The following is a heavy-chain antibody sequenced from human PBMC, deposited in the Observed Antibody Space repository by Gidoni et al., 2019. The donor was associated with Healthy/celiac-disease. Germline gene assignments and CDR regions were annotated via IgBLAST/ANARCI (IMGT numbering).Heavy chain of an antibody. CDR3: ARDHGAPDFWSGYLNWFDP. CDR1: GYTFTSYG. CDR2: ISAYNGNT. Sequence: VQLVQSGAEVKKPGASVKVSCKASGYTFTSYGISWVRQAPGQGLEWMGWISAYNGNTNYAQKLQGRVTMTTDTSTSTAYMELRSLRSDDTAVYYWARDHGAPDFWSGYLNWFDPWGQGTLVTVSS. V-gene: IGHV1-18*01. D-gene: IGHD3-3*01. J-gene: IGHJ5*02.